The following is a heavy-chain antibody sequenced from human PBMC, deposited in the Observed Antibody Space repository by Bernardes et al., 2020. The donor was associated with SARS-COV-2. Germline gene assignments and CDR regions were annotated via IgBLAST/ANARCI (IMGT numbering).Heavy chain of an antibody. V-gene: IGHV3-30*02. CDR3: GRDGVPGIQTSRVARGHHGLDV. Sequence: GGSLRLSCATSGFTFNDYGFHWVRRTPGKGLDWVAFIWFDGSFTYYRDSVKGRFTISRDSSKNTVYLHMNRLTSEDTAVYYCGRDGVPGIQTSRVARGHHGLDVWGQGTSVTVSS. D-gene: IGHD1-1*01. CDR2: IWFDGSFT. J-gene: IGHJ6*02. CDR1: GFTFNDYG.